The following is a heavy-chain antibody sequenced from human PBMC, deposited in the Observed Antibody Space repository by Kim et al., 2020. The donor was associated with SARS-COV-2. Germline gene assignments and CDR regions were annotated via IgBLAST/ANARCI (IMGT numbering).Heavy chain of an antibody. V-gene: IGHV1-3*01. D-gene: IGHD3-9*01. CDR2: INAGNGNT. Sequence: ASVKVSCKASGYTFTSYAMHWVRQVPGQRLEWMGWINAGNGNTKYSQKFQGRVTIPRDTSASTAYMELSSLRSEDTAVYYCARDSYYDIFRYYYYYMDVWGKGTTVTVSS. J-gene: IGHJ6*03. CDR1: GYTFTSYA. CDR3: ARDSYYDIFRYYYYYMDV.